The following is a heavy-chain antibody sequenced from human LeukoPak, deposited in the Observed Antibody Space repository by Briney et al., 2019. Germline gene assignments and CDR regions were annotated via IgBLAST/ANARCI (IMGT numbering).Heavy chain of an antibody. CDR2: IKSDGSIT. D-gene: IGHD5-12*01. J-gene: IGHJ4*02. V-gene: IGHV3-74*01. CDR3: ARLVATAGAPYFDY. Sequence: GRSLRLSCAASGFTFSSSWMHWVRQAPGKGLVWVSRIKSDGSITNYADSVKGRFTISRDNAKNTLYLQMNSLRAEDTAVYYCARLVATAGAPYFDYWGQGTLVTVSS. CDR1: GFTFSSSW.